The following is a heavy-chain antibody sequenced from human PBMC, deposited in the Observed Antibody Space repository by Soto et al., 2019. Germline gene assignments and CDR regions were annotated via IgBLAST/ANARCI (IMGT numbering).Heavy chain of an antibody. CDR2: INPNSGGT. CDR1: GYTFTSYY. Sequence: ASVKVSCKASGYTFTSYYMHLVRQAPGQGLEWMGWINPNSGGTNYAQKFQGWVTMTRDTSISTAYMELSRLRSDDTAVYYCARGATSELSNVLRIWGQGTMVTVSS. V-gene: IGHV1-2*04. CDR3: ARGATSELSNVLRI. D-gene: IGHD1-7*01. J-gene: IGHJ3*02.